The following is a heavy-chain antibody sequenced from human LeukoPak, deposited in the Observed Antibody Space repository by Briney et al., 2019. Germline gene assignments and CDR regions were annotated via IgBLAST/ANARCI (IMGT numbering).Heavy chain of an antibody. CDR1: GFTFGSYA. CDR2: IGASSGTT. V-gene: IGHV3-23*01. D-gene: IGHD4-23*01. CDR3: ARHLGGNSKGFDY. Sequence: GGSLRLSCTASGFTFGSYAMIWVRQAPGKGLEWVSAIGASSGTTYHTDSVKGRFTISKDYSKNTLYLQMNSLRADDTAVYYCARHLGGNSKGFDYWGQGTLVTVSS. J-gene: IGHJ4*02.